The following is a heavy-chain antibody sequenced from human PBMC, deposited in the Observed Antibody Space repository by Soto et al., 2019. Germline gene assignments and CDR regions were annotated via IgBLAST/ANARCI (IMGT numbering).Heavy chain of an antibody. V-gene: IGHV4-39*01. CDR2: IYYSGST. D-gene: IGHD2-15*01. Sequence: SETLSLTCTVSGGSISSSSYYWGWIRQPPGKGLEWIGSIYYSGSTYYNPSLKSRVTISVDTSKNQFSLKLSSVTAADTAVYYCASIAYCSGGSCYYYYYGMDVGGQGTTVTVSS. CDR3: ASIAYCSGGSCYYYYYGMDV. CDR1: GGSISSSSYY. J-gene: IGHJ6*02.